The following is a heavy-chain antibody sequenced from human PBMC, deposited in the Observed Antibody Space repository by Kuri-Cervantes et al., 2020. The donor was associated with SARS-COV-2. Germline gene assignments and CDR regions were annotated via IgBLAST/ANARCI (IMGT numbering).Heavy chain of an antibody. V-gene: IGHV3-30-3*01. Sequence: LSLTCAASGFTFSSYAMHWVRQAPGKGLEWVAVISYDGSKKYYGDSVKGRFTISRDKSKNTLYLQMNSLRPEDTAVYHCARDGPTVTTWFNYYMDVWGKGTTVTVSS. CDR1: GFTFSSYA. CDR3: ARDGPTVTTWFNYYMDV. D-gene: IGHD4-11*01. J-gene: IGHJ6*03. CDR2: ISYDGSKK.